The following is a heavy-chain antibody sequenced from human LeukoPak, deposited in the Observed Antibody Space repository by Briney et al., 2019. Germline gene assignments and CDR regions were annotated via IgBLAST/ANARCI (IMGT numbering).Heavy chain of an antibody. J-gene: IGHJ6*03. V-gene: IGHV3-21*01. CDR3: AKDLYVRYYYYMDV. CDR1: GFTFSSYS. CDR2: ISSSSSYI. Sequence: GGSLRLSCAASGFTFSSYSMNWVRQAPGKGLEWVSSISSSSSYIYYADSVKGRFTISRDNAKNSLYLQMNSLRAEDTAVYYCAKDLYVRYYYYMDVWGKGTTVTVSS. D-gene: IGHD2-8*01.